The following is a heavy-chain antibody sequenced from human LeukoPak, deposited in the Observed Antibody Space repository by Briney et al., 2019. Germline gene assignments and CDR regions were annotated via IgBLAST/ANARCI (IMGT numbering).Heavy chain of an antibody. CDR2: ISYDGSNK. V-gene: IGHV3-30-3*02. J-gene: IGHJ4*02. CDR3: AKLLVDGSGSYEDLDY. Sequence: GRSLRLSCAASGFTFSSYAMHWVRQAPGKGLEWVAVISYDGSNKYYADSVKGRFTISRDNSKNTLYLQMNSLRAEDTAVYYCAKLLVDGSGSYEDLDYWGQGTLVTVSS. D-gene: IGHD3-10*01. CDR1: GFTFSSYA.